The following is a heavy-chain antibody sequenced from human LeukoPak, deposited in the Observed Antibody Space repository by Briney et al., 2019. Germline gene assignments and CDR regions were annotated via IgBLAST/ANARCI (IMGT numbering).Heavy chain of an antibody. D-gene: IGHD5-18*01. Sequence: GSLRLSCAASGFMFSVYSMDWVRQAPGKGLEWVSYISSSGGDTHYTDSVKGRFTISRDNAKNSLYLQMNSLRAEDTAVYYCARGRQGYHFDYWGQGTLVTVSS. V-gene: IGHV3-48*01. CDR2: ISSSGGDT. CDR3: ARGRQGYHFDY. J-gene: IGHJ4*02. CDR1: GFMFSVYS.